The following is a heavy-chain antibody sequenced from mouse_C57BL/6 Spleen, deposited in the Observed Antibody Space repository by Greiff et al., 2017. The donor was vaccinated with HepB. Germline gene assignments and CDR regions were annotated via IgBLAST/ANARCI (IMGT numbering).Heavy chain of an antibody. V-gene: IGHV5-6*01. Sequence: VQLKESGGDLVKPGGSLKLSCAASGFTFSSYGMSWVRQTPDKRLEWVATISSGGSYTYYPDSVKGRFTISRDNAKNTLYLQMSSLKSEDTAMYYCARDGYYPLDYWGQGTTLTVSS. CDR2: ISSGGSYT. J-gene: IGHJ2*01. CDR1: GFTFSSYG. CDR3: ARDGYYPLDY. D-gene: IGHD2-3*01.